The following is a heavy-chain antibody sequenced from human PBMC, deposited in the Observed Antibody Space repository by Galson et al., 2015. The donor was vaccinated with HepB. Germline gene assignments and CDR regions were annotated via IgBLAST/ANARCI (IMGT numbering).Heavy chain of an antibody. CDR3: AHRGRGFGGGSMDV. J-gene: IGHJ6*02. CDR1: GFSLSTSGVG. V-gene: IGHV2-5*02. CDR2: IYWDDDK. D-gene: IGHD3-16*01. Sequence: PALVKPTQTLTLTCTFSGFSLSTSGVGVGWIRQPPGKALEWLALIYWDDDKRYSPSLKSRLTITKDTSKNQVVLTMTNMDPVDTATYYCAHRGRGFGGGSMDVWGQGTTATVSS.